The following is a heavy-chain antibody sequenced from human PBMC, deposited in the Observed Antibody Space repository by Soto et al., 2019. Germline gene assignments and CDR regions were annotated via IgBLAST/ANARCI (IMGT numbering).Heavy chain of an antibody. CDR1: GFSFSSNW. V-gene: IGHV3-7*01. CDR2: INQDGSEK. CDR3: FNVAFGY. J-gene: IGHJ4*02. Sequence: GGSLRLSCTASGFSFSSNWMSWVRQAPGKGPERVANINQDGSEKYCADSVKGRFTISRDNAKNSLYLQMDSLRVEDTALYYCFNVAFGYWGRGTLVPVSS.